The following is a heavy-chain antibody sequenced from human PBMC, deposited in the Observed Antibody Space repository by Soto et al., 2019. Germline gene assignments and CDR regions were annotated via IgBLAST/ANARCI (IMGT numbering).Heavy chain of an antibody. CDR1: GYTFTSYG. Sequence: QVPLVQSGAEVKKPGASVKVSCKASGYTFTSYGISWVRQAPGQGLEWMGWISAYNGNTNYAQKLQGRVTMTTDTSTSTAYMELRSLRSDDTAVYYCARLASSYYYDSSGYLPDYWGQGTLVTVSS. V-gene: IGHV1-18*04. D-gene: IGHD3-22*01. CDR3: ARLASSYYYDSSGYLPDY. J-gene: IGHJ4*02. CDR2: ISAYNGNT.